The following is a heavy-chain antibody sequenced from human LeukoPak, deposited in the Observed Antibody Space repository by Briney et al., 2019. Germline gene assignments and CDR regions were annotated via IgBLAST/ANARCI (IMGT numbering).Heavy chain of an antibody. CDR1: GFTSSSYA. D-gene: IGHD4-17*01. Sequence: GGSLRLSCAASGFTSSSYAMSWVRQAPGKGLEWVSAISGSGGSTYYADSVKGRFTISRDNSKNTLYLQMNSLRAEDTAVYYCAKELYGDHNGNWFDPWGQGTLVTVSS. CDR2: ISGSGGST. J-gene: IGHJ5*02. CDR3: AKELYGDHNGNWFDP. V-gene: IGHV3-23*01.